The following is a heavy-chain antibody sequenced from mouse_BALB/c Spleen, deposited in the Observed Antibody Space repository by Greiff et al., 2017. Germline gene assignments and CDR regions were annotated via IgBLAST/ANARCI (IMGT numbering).Heavy chain of an antibody. CDR3: ARGDGYAMDY. CDR1: GFTFSSYA. J-gene: IGHJ4*01. Sequence: EVQGVESGGGLVKPGGSLKLSCAASGFTFSSYAMSWVRQSPEKRLEWVAEISSGGSYTYYPDTVTGRFTISRDNAKNTLYLEMSSLRSEDTAMYYCARGDGYAMDYWGQGTSVTVSS. CDR2: ISSGGSYT. V-gene: IGHV5-9-4*01.